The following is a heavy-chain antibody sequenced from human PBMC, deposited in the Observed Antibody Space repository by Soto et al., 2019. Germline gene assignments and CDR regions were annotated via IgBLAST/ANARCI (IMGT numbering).Heavy chain of an antibody. Sequence: QVQLVESGGGVVQPGRSLRLSCAASGFPFSSFGMHWVRQAPGKGLEWVALISYDGSNKYYADSVKGRFTISRDKSKNTLYLQMNSLRAEDTAVYYCAKDRGWSSADLDYWGQGTLVTVSS. D-gene: IGHD6-19*01. J-gene: IGHJ4*02. V-gene: IGHV3-30*18. CDR1: GFPFSSFG. CDR3: AKDRGWSSADLDY. CDR2: ISYDGSNK.